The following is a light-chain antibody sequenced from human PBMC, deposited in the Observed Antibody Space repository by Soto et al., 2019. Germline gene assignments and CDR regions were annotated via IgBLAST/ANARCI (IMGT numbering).Light chain of an antibody. CDR1: QSVSSSY. J-gene: IGKJ4*01. V-gene: IGKV3-20*01. CDR2: GAS. CDR3: QLYGSLPLP. Sequence: QSPVTLSLYQGERATLSCRASQSVSSSYLAWYQQKPGQAPRLLIYGASGRVSGIPDRFSGSGSGTDFTLTISRLEPEDFTVYCCQLYGSLPLPFCGGTKVDIK.